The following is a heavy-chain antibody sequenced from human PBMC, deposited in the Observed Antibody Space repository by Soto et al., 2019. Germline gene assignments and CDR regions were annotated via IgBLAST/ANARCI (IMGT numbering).Heavy chain of an antibody. CDR3: ARDAARYYYYGMDV. D-gene: IGHD6-6*01. J-gene: IGHJ6*02. CDR2: IYYSGST. V-gene: IGHV4-31*03. CDR1: GGSISSGGFY. Sequence: QVQLQESGPGLVTPSQTLSLTCTVSGGSISSGGFYWSWIRQHPGKGLEWIGHIYYSGSTYYNPSLKSRVTISVDTSKNHFSMNLSSLTAADTAVYYCARDAARYYYYGMDVWGQGTTVTVSS.